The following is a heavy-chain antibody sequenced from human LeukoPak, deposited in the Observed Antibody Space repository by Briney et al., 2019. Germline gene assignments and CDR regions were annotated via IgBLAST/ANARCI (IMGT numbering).Heavy chain of an antibody. D-gene: IGHD6-13*01. Sequence: GGSLRLSCAASGFTFSSYWMNWVRQAPGKGLEWVANIKQDGSEKYYVGSVKGRFTISRDNSKNTLYLQMNSLRVGDTAVYYCAKSFGYSRSWFDNWGQGTLVTVSS. CDR3: AKSFGYSRSWFDN. CDR2: IKQDGSEK. J-gene: IGHJ4*02. CDR1: GFTFSSYW. V-gene: IGHV3-7*05.